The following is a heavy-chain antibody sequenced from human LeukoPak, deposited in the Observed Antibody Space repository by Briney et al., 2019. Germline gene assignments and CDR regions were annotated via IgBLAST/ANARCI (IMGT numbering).Heavy chain of an antibody. D-gene: IGHD3-10*01. Sequence: SGASLRLSCAASGFTFSSYGMSWVRQAPGKGLEWVSAIGGRDGSTYYADSVKGRFTISRDNSKNTLYVQMNSLRAEDTAVYYCAKGHYYGSGSLDYWGQGTLVTVSS. V-gene: IGHV3-23*01. CDR1: GFTFSSYG. CDR3: AKGHYYGSGSLDY. J-gene: IGHJ4*02. CDR2: IGGRDGST.